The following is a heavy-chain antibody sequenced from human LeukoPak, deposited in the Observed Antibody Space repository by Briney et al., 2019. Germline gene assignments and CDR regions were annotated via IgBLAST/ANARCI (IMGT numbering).Heavy chain of an antibody. CDR2: IYSGGST. CDR3: VRVWFGEFAYFDY. V-gene: IGHV3-53*01. Sequence: GKSLRLSCAASGFTVSSNYMSWVRQAPEKGLEWVSVIYSGGSTYYADSVKGRFTISRDNSKNTLYLQMNSLRAEDTAVYYCVRVWFGEFAYFDYWGQGTLVTVSS. CDR1: GFTVSSNY. D-gene: IGHD3-10*01. J-gene: IGHJ4*02.